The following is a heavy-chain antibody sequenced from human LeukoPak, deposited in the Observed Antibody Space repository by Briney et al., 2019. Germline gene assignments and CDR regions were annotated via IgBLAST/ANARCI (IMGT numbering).Heavy chain of an antibody. V-gene: IGHV3-30*03. CDR1: GFIFSNYG. J-gene: IGHJ4*02. Sequence: GGSLRLSCAASGFIFSNYGMHRVRQAPGKGLEWVAVVSYDGSNKYYADSVKGRFTISRDNSKNTLYLQMNSLRAEDTAVYYCAGLMAAAGATFDYWGQGTLVTVSS. D-gene: IGHD6-13*01. CDR2: VSYDGSNK. CDR3: AGLMAAAGATFDY.